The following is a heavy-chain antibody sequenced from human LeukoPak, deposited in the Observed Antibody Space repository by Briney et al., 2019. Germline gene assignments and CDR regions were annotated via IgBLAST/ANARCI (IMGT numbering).Heavy chain of an antibody. CDR3: ASLAVAEVRNAFDI. CDR2: MNPNSGNT. J-gene: IGHJ3*02. D-gene: IGHD6-19*01. V-gene: IGHV1-8*01. Sequence: ASVKVSCKASGYTFTSYDINWVRQATGQGLEWMGWMNPNSGNTGYAQKFQGRVTMTRNTSISTAYMGLSSLRSEDTAVYYCASLAVAEVRNAFDIWGQGTMVTVSS. CDR1: GYTFTSYD.